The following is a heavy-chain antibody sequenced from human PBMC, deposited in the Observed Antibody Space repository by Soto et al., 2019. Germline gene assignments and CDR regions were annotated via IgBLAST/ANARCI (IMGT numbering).Heavy chain of an antibody. CDR1: GGTFSSYT. J-gene: IGHJ5*02. D-gene: IGHD6-19*01. CDR2: IIPILGIA. V-gene: IGHV1-69*08. CDR3: ARDREAVAGNNWFDP. Sequence: QVQLVQSGAEVKKPGSSVKVSCKASGGTFSSYTISWVRQAPGQGLEWMGRIIPILGIANYAQKFQGRVTITADKSTSTAYMELSSLRSEDTAVYYCARDREAVAGNNWFDPWGQGTLVTVSS.